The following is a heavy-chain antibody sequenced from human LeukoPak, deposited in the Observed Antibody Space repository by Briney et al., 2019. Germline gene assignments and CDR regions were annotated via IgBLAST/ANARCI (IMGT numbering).Heavy chain of an antibody. CDR1: RGTFSSYA. D-gene: IGHD6-6*01. J-gene: IGHJ4*02. CDR2: IIPTFGTA. V-gene: IGHV1-69*05. Sequence: SVKVSCKASRGTFSSYAISWVRQAPGQGLEWMGGIIPTFGTAKYAQKFQGRVTITTDESTSTAYMELSSLRSEDTAVYYCARDPGFERIAARPGGSNYFDYWGQGTLVTVSS. CDR3: ARDPGFERIAARPGGSNYFDY.